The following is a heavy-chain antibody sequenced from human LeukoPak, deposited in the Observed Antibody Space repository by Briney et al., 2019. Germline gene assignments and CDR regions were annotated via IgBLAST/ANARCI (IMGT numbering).Heavy chain of an antibody. V-gene: IGHV3-23*01. J-gene: IGHJ4*02. Sequence: GGSLRLSCAASGVTFRDYALGWVRQAPGRGLEWVAPLSGSGGGTYYADSAQGRFTISRENTKRTLFMQKNSLRDEDTAFYYCAEVELGVDTFFDYWGQGTLVTVSS. CDR3: AEVELGVDTFFDY. CDR2: LSGSGGGT. CDR1: GVTFRDYA. D-gene: IGHD3-3*01.